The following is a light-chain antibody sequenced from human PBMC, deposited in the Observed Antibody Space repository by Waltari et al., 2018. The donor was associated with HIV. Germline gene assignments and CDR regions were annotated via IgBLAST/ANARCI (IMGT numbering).Light chain of an antibody. CDR2: WAS. CDR3: QQYFRIPPT. J-gene: IGKJ4*01. Sequence: DIVMTQSPDSPPASLGGRATLSVTAGPTILFSSDNRNYLAWYQQKPRQPPKLLISWASTRESGVPDRFSGSGSGTDFTLTITRLQAEDVAVYHCQQYFRIPPTFGGGTKVEIK. V-gene: IGKV4-1*01. CDR1: PTILFSSDNRNY.